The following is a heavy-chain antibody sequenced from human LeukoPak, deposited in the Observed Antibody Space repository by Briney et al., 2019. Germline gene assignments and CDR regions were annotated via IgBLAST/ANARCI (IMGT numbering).Heavy chain of an antibody. CDR3: ARTPAGVAVAVN. Sequence: PSETLSLTCAVSGVSISSSSYYWGWIRQPPGKGLEWIGSIYYSGSTYYNPSLKSRVTISVDTSKNQFSLKLSSVTAADTAVYYCARTPAGVAVAVNWGQGTLVTVSS. CDR2: IYYSGST. CDR1: GVSISSSSYY. D-gene: IGHD6-19*01. V-gene: IGHV4-39*01. J-gene: IGHJ4*02.